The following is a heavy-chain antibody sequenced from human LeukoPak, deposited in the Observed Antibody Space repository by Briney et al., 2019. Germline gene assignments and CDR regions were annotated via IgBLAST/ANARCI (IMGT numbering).Heavy chain of an antibody. CDR3: ASSSWRRAFDY. J-gene: IGHJ4*02. CDR1: GGTFSSYA. D-gene: IGHD6-13*01. V-gene: IGHV1-69*13. CDR2: IIPIFGTA. Sequence: ASVKVSCKASGGTFSSYAISWVRQAPGQGLEWMGGIIPIFGTANYAQKFQGRVTITADESTSTAYMELGSLRSEDTAVYYCASSSWRRAFDYWGQGTLVTVSS.